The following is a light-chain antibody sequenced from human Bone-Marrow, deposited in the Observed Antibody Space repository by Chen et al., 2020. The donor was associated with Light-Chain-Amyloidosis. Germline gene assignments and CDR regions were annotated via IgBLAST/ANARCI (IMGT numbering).Light chain of an antibody. CDR2: RDT. CDR3: QSADSSGTYEVI. J-gene: IGLJ2*01. Sequence: SYELTQPPSVSVSPGQTARITCSGDDLPTKYAYWYQQKPGRAPVLVIHRDTERPSGISERFAGSSSGTTAPLTISGVQAEDEADYHCQSADSSGTYEVIFGGGTKLTGL. CDR1: DLPTKY. V-gene: IGLV3-25*03.